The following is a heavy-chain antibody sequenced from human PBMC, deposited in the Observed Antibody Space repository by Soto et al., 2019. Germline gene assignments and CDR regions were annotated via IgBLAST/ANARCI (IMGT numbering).Heavy chain of an antibody. CDR1: GGSFSGYY. D-gene: IGHD6-19*01. CDR3: AVLTKIAVASTGWFDP. CDR2: INHSGST. Sequence: QVQLQQWGAGLLKPSETLSLTCAVYGGSFSGYYWSWIRQPPGKGLEWIGEINHSGSTNYNPSLKSRVTISVDTSKNQFSLKLSSVTAADTAVYYCAVLTKIAVASTGWFDPWGQGTLVTVSS. J-gene: IGHJ5*02. V-gene: IGHV4-34*01.